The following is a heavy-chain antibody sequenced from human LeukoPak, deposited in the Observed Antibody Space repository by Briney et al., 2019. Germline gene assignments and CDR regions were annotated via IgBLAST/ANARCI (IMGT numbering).Heavy chain of an antibody. CDR2: IYPGDSDT. CDR1: GYSFTSYW. CDR3: ARAYNWNDNQWPWIDY. J-gene: IGHJ4*02. D-gene: IGHD1-20*01. V-gene: IGHV5-51*01. Sequence: KDGESLKISCKGSGYSFTSYWIGWVRQMPGKGLEWMGIIYPGDSDTRYSPSFQGQVTISADKSISTAYLQWSSLKASDTAMYYCARAYNWNDNQWPWIDYWGQGTLVTVSS.